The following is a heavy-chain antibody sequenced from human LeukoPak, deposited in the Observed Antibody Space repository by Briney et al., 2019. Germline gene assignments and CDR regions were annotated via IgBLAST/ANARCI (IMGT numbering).Heavy chain of an antibody. CDR1: GGSFSGYY. J-gene: IGHJ3*02. CDR3: ARGWVTMVRGVTGAFDI. Sequence: PSETLSLTCAVYGGSFSGYYWSWIRQPPGKGLEWIGEINHSGSTNYNPSLKSRVTISVDTSKNQFSLKLGSVTAADTAVYYCARGWVTMVRGVTGAFDIWGQGTMVTVSS. D-gene: IGHD3-10*01. CDR2: INHSGST. V-gene: IGHV4-34*01.